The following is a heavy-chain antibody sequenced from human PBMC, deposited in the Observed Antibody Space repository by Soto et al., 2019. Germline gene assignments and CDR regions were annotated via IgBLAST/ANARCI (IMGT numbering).Heavy chain of an antibody. V-gene: IGHV4-34*01. CDR3: SRGGGTAPYYYYYYMDV. J-gene: IGHJ6*03. CDR2: INHSGST. CDR1: GGSFSGYD. D-gene: IGHD2-15*01. Sequence: SETLSLTCAVYGGSFSGYDWSWIRQPPGKGLEWIGEINHSGSTNYNPSLKSRVTISVDTSKNQFSLKLSSVTAADTAVYYCSRGGGTAPYYYYYYMDVWGKGTTVTVSS.